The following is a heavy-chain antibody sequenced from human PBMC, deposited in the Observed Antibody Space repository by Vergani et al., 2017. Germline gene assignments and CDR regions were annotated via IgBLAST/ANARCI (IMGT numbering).Heavy chain of an antibody. V-gene: IGHV3-23*01. D-gene: IGHD3-10*01. Sequence: EVQLLESGGGLVQPGGSLRLTCAASEFTFSNYAMNWVRQGPGKGHEWVSGISGSGGSAYYTDSVKGRFTISRDNSKNMLFLQMNNLRTEDTAIYYCAKQYVVSGNYLFDYWGQGTLVTVSS. CDR3: AKQYVVSGNYLFDY. J-gene: IGHJ4*02. CDR1: EFTFSNYA. CDR2: ISGSGGSA.